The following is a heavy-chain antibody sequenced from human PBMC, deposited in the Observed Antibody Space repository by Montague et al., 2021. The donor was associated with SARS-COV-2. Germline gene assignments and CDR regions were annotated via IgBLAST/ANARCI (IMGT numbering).Heavy chain of an antibody. J-gene: IGHJ4*02. CDR2: IKQDGSEK. V-gene: IGHV3-7*05. Sequence: SLRLSYAASGFTFSTFWMTWVRQVPGKGLEWVANIKQDGSEKYYVDSVKGRFTISRDNAKNSLYLQLDSLRAEDTAVYYCARGYDSSGYQYWSQGTLVTVSS. CDR3: ARGYDSSGYQY. D-gene: IGHD3-22*01. CDR1: GFTFSTFW.